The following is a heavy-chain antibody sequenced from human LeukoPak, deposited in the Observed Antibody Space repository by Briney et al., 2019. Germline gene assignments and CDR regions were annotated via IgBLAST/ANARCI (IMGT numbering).Heavy chain of an antibody. Sequence: KSGESLKISCKGSGYSFATYWIAWVRQLPGKGLEWMGIIYPGDSDTRYSPSFQGQVTISADKSISTAYLQWSSLKASDTAMYYCARLDYDSSSSPGGLYFDYWGQGTLVTVSS. CDR1: GYSFATYW. J-gene: IGHJ4*02. D-gene: IGHD6-6*01. CDR3: ARLDYDSSSSPGGLYFDY. CDR2: IYPGDSDT. V-gene: IGHV5-51*01.